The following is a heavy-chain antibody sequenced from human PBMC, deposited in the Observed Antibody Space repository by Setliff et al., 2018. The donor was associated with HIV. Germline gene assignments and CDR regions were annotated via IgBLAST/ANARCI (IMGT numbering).Heavy chain of an antibody. J-gene: IGHJ3*02. V-gene: IGHV4-38-2*01. Sequence: SETLSLTCAVSGSSISNGCYWGWIRQPPGKGLEWIGSIYHSGSTYYNPYLKCRVTIAVDTSKTQFSLKLSSVTAADTAVYHCARRNSGWYDAFDIWGQGTMVTVSS. CDR3: ARRNSGWYDAFDI. D-gene: IGHD6-19*01. CDR2: IYHSGST. CDR1: GSSISNGCY.